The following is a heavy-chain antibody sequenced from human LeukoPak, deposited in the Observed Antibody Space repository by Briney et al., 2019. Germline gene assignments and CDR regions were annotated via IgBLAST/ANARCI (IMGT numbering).Heavy chain of an antibody. CDR2: ISSSSSYI. Sequence: GGSLRLSCAASGFPFSSYSMAWVRQAPGKGLEWVSCISSSSSYIYYADSVKGRFTISRDNAKNSLYLQMNSLRAEDTAVYYCARESYYYDSSGQFFDYWGQGTLVTVSS. D-gene: IGHD3-22*01. CDR1: GFPFSSYS. CDR3: ARESYYYDSSGQFFDY. V-gene: IGHV3-21*01. J-gene: IGHJ4*02.